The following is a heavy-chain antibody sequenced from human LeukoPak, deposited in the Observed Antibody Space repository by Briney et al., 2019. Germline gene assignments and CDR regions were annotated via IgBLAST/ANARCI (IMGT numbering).Heavy chain of an antibody. CDR2: ISGSGGST. V-gene: IGHV3-23*01. CDR1: GFTFSSYA. J-gene: IGHJ4*02. D-gene: IGHD2-2*02. Sequence: GGSLRLSCAASGFTFSSYAMSWVRQAPGKGLEWVSAISGSGGSTYYADSVKGRFTISRGNSKNTLYLQMNSLRAEDTAVYYCAKVRYRQEYYFDYWGQGTLVTVSS. CDR3: AKVRYRQEYYFDY.